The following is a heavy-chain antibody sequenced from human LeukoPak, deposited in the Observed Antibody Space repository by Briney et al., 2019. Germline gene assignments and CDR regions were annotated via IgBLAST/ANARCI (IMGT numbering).Heavy chain of an antibody. Sequence: PGGSLRLSCAASGFRFNNFVMNWVRQAPGKGLEWVATISSHGDATHYADSVKGRFTISRDNSMNTVYLQMTSLRAEDTALYYCAKIQWFFYMDVWGKGATVTVSS. CDR3: AKIQWFFYMDV. CDR1: GFRFNNFV. J-gene: IGHJ6*04. D-gene: IGHD3-10*01. V-gene: IGHV3-23*01. CDR2: ISSHGDAT.